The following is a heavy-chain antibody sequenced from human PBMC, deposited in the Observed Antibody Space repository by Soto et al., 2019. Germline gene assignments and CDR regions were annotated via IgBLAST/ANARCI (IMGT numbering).Heavy chain of an antibody. D-gene: IGHD1-20*01. J-gene: IGHJ6*02. CDR3: ARLITGTYYYYYDMDV. V-gene: IGHV5-51*01. Sequence: PGESLKISRKGSGYSFTSYWIGWVRQMPGKGLEWMGIIYPGDSDTRYSPSFQGQVTISADKSISTAYLQWSSLKASDTAMYYCARLITGTYYYYYDMDVWGQGTTVTVSS. CDR2: IYPGDSDT. CDR1: GYSFTSYW.